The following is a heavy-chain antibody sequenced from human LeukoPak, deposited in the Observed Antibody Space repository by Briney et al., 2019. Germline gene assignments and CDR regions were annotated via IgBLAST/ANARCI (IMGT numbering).Heavy chain of an antibody. Sequence: GGSLRLSCAASGFTFENFAMHWVRQAPGKGLEWVSLISWDGGSAFYADALKGRITISRDNSKNFLYLQISSLRVEDTALYYCVKDGDEFGSGSPTGYFDYWGQGTLVTVSS. CDR3: VKDGDEFGSGSPTGYFDY. J-gene: IGHJ4*02. D-gene: IGHD3-10*01. CDR1: GFTFENFA. V-gene: IGHV3-43D*03. CDR2: ISWDGGSA.